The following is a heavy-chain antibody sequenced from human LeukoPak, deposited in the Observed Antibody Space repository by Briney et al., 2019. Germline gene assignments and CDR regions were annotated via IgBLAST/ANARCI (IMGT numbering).Heavy chain of an antibody. Sequence: GGSLRLSCAASGFTFSSYGMHWVRQAPGKGLEWVAVISYDGSNKYYADSVEGRFTISRDNSKNTLYLQMNSLRAEDTAVYYCANRLVPAAIAPPFDYWGQGTLVTVSS. CDR1: GFTFSSYG. CDR3: ANRLVPAAIAPPFDY. D-gene: IGHD2-2*01. J-gene: IGHJ4*02. V-gene: IGHV3-30*18. CDR2: ISYDGSNK.